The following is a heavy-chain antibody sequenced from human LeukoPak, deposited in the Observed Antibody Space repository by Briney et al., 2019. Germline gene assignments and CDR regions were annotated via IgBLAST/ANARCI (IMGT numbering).Heavy chain of an antibody. J-gene: IGHJ5*02. D-gene: IGHD6-6*01. CDR1: GGSFSGYY. CDR3: ARTWGGLSPAIAARPFWFDP. Sequence: SETLSLTCAVYGGSFSGYYWSWIRQPPGKGLEWIGEINHSGSTNYNPSLKSRVTISVDTAKNQFSLKLSSVTAADTAVYYCARTWGGLSPAIAARPFWFDPWGPGTLVTVSS. V-gene: IGHV4-34*01. CDR2: INHSGST.